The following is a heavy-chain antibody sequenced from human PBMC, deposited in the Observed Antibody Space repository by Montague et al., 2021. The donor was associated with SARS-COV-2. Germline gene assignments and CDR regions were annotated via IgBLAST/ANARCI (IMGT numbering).Heavy chain of an antibody. CDR3: ARDRTTVTPPYYYYYDMDV. D-gene: IGHD4-17*01. Sequence: SLRLSCAASGFTFSSYTMNWVRQAPGKGLQWVSSISISSSYIYYADSVKGRFTISRDNAKNSLYLQMNSLRAEDTAVYYCARDRTTVTPPYYYYYDMDVWGKGTTVTVSS. V-gene: IGHV3-21*01. CDR2: ISISSSYI. J-gene: IGHJ6*03. CDR1: GFTFSSYT.